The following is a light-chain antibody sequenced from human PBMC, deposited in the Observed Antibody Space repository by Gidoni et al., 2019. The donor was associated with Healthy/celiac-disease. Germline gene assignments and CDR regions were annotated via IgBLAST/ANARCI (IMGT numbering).Light chain of an antibody. CDR1: QGISSY. CDR2: AAS. CDR3: QQLNSYPIT. Sequence: DIQLTQPPSFLSASVGDRVTITCRASQGISSYLAWYQQKPGKTPKLLIYAASTLQSGVPSRFSGSGSGTEFTLTISSLQPEDFATYYCQQLNSYPITFGQXTRLEIK. V-gene: IGKV1-9*01. J-gene: IGKJ5*01.